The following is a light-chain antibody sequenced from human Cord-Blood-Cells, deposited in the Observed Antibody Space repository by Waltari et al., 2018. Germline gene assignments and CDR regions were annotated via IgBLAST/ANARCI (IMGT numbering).Light chain of an antibody. J-gene: IGLJ1*01. CDR1: SSDVGGSTY. Sequence: QSALTQPPSASGSPGPSVTLSCTGTSSDVGGSTYVSWYQQHPGKAPKLMIYEVSKRPSGVPDRFSGSKSGNTASLTVSGLQAEDEADYYCSSYAGSNNYVFGTGTKVTVL. V-gene: IGLV2-8*01. CDR2: EVS. CDR3: SSYAGSNNYV.